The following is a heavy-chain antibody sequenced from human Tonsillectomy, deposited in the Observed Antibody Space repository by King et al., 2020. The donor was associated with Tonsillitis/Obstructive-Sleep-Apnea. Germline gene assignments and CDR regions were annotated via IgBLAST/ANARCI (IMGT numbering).Heavy chain of an antibody. V-gene: IGHV4-34*01. J-gene: IGHJ4*02. D-gene: IGHD2-15*01. CDR1: GGSFSGYY. CDR2: IDHSGST. CDR3: AREFDSLDY. Sequence: VQLQQWGAGLLRPSETLSLTCAVYGGSFSGYYWSWIRQPPGKGLEWIGEIDHSGSTNYNPSLKSRVTLSVDTSKNQFSLKLSFVTAADTAVYYCAREFDSLDYWGQGTLVTVSS.